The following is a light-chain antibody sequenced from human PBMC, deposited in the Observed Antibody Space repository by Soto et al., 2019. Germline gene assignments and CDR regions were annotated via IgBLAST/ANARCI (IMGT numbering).Light chain of an antibody. CDR2: AAS. Sequence: DIQMIQSPATLSASVGGRITITCRASENIFKYVAWYQQTSGSAPNLLIYAASDLESGVPSRFSGSRSGTEFSLTIDNLQPNDSSTYYCQHDNTRSIAFGGGTKVDVK. CDR1: ENIFKY. CDR3: QHDNTRSIA. J-gene: IGKJ4*01. V-gene: IGKV1-5*01.